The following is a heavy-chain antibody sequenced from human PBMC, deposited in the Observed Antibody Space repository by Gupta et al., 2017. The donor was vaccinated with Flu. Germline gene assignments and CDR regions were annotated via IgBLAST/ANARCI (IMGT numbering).Heavy chain of an antibody. Sequence: EVQLLESGGGLVQPGGSLRLSCAASGFTFSSYAMSWVRQAPGKGLEWVSAISGSGGSTYYADSVKGRFTISRDNSKNTLYLQMNSLRAEDTAVYYCAKAAYSSGWPGLDAFDIWGQGTMVTVSS. CDR3: AKAAYSSGWPGLDAFDI. D-gene: IGHD6-19*01. V-gene: IGHV3-23*01. CDR2: ISGSGGST. J-gene: IGHJ3*02. CDR1: GFTFSSYA.